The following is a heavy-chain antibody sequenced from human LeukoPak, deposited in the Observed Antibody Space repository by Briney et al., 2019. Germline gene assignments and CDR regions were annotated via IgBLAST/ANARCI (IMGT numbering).Heavy chain of an antibody. CDR1: GGSFSGYY. CDR3: ATLCGSYPYYYYYMDV. CDR2: INHSGST. Sequence: SETLSLTCAVYGGSFSGYYWSWIRQPPGKGLEWIGEINHSGSTNYNPSLKSRVTISVDTSKNQFFLKLNSVTAADTAVYYCATLCGSYPYYYYYMDVWGKGTTVTVSS. J-gene: IGHJ6*03. V-gene: IGHV4-34*01. D-gene: IGHD1-26*01.